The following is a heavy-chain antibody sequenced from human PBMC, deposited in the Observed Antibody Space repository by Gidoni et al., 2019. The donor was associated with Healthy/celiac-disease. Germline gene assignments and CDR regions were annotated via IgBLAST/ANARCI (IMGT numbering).Heavy chain of an antibody. J-gene: IGHJ4*02. CDR3: TAPSLDYGDYDY. D-gene: IGHD4-17*01. CDR2: IRCKSDGGAT. CDR1: GLLFGDYA. V-gene: IGHV3-49*04. Sequence: EVQLVESGGGLVQPGRSLRLSCTASGLLFGDYAMRWVRQDPGKGLEWVGFIRCKSDGGATEYAASVKGRFTTSRNDSKSIAYLQMNSLKTEDTAVYYCTAPSLDYGDYDYWGQGTLVTVSS.